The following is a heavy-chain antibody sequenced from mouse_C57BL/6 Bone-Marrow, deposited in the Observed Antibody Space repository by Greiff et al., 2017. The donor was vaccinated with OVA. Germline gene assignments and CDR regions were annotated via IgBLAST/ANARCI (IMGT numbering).Heavy chain of an antibody. CDR3: AWGVARSAY. Sequence: QVQLKQPGAELVKPGASEKLSCKASGYTFTSYWMQWVKQRPGQGLEWIGEIDPSDSYTNYNQKFKGKATLTVDTSSSTAYMQLSSLTSEDSAVYYCAWGVARSAYWGQGTLVTVSA. V-gene: IGHV1-50*01. D-gene: IGHD1-1*01. J-gene: IGHJ3*01. CDR2: IDPSDSYT. CDR1: GYTFTSYW.